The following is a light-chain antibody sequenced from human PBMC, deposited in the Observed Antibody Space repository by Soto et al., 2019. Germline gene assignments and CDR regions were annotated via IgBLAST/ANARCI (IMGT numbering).Light chain of an antibody. J-gene: IGLJ1*01. CDR1: SSDVGGYNY. CDR2: EVS. CDR3: NSYTSKSTGD. Sequence: QSALTQPASVSGSPGQSITISCTGTSSDVGGYNYVSWYQQHPGKAPKLIIYEVSNRPSGVSNRFSGSKSGNTASLTISGLPAEDEADYYCNSYTSKSTGDLGTGTKLTVL. V-gene: IGLV2-14*01.